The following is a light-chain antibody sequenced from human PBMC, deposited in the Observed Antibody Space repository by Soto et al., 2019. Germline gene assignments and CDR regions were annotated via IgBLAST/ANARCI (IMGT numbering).Light chain of an antibody. J-gene: IGKJ4*01. V-gene: IGKV1-33*01. CDR3: QHYDNLPLT. CDR2: DAS. Sequence: QMTQSPSSLSASVGDRVTITCQASQDIINYLNWYQQKPGKVPKLLIYDASTLESGVPSRFSGSGSGTDFTFTISSLQPEDIATYYCQHYDNLPLTFGEGTKVDIK. CDR1: QDIINY.